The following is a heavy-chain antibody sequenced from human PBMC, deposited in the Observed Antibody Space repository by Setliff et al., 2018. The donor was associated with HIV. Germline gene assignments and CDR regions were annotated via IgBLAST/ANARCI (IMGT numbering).Heavy chain of an antibody. CDR1: GFTFSNFW. J-gene: IGHJ6*03. D-gene: IGHD3-22*01. Sequence: PGGSLRLSCAASGFTFSNFWMHWVRQAPGKGLEWVASISPDGNRNHCVGSVKGRFTASRDNAKSSLYLQMNSLRAEDTAVYYCARAEGYYDNSVNPGRYYYYYMDVWGKGTTVTVSS. CDR2: ISPDGNRN. V-gene: IGHV3-7*03. CDR3: ARAEGYYDNSVNPGRYYYYYMDV.